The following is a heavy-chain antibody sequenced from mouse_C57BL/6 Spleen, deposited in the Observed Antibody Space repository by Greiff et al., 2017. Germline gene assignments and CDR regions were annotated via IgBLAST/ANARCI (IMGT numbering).Heavy chain of an antibody. D-gene: IGHD1-1*01. CDR1: GFTFSSYA. Sequence: EVKLMESGGGLVKPGGSLKLSCAASGFTFSSYAMSWVRQTPEKRLEWVATISDGGSYTYYPDNVKGRFTISRDNAKNNLYLQMSHLKSEDTAMYYCARSKGITTVVEYFDVWGTGTTVTVSS. V-gene: IGHV5-4*03. CDR3: ARSKGITTVVEYFDV. CDR2: ISDGGSYT. J-gene: IGHJ1*03.